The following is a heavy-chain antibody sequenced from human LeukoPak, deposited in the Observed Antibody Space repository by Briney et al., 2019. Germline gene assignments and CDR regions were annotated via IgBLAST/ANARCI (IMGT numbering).Heavy chain of an antibody. Sequence: PGGSLRLSCTASGFAFSDYNVNWVRQAPGKGLEWVSSISSRSSYVHYADSVKGRFTISRDNSKNTLYLQMNSLRAEDTAVYYCAKDPLSYYDSSGYPIDDAFDIWGQGTMVTVSS. CDR2: ISSRSSYV. V-gene: IGHV3-21*04. D-gene: IGHD3-22*01. CDR3: AKDPLSYYDSSGYPIDDAFDI. CDR1: GFAFSDYN. J-gene: IGHJ3*02.